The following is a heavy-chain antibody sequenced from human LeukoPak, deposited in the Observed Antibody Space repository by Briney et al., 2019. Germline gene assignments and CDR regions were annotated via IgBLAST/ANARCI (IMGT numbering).Heavy chain of an antibody. J-gene: IGHJ4*02. D-gene: IGHD6-13*01. CDR3: AADGIAAAPAG. V-gene: IGHV1-69*05. CDR2: IIPIFGTA. CDR1: GGTFSSYA. Sequence: EASVKVSCKASGGTFSSYAISWVRQAPGQGLEWMGGIIPIFGTANYAQKFQERVTITRDMSTSTAYMELSSLRSEDTAVYYCAADGIAAAPAGWGQGTLVTVSS.